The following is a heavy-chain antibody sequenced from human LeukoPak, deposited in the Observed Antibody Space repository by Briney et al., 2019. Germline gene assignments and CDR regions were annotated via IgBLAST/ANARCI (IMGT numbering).Heavy chain of an antibody. D-gene: IGHD2-15*01. CDR2: IGTAGDT. CDR1: GFTFSSYD. CDR3: ATSHGWWSFDY. Sequence: GGSLRLSCAASGFTFSSYDMHWVRQATGKGLEWVSAIGTAGDTYYPGSVKGRFTISRENAKNSLYLQMNSLRAEDTAVYYCATSHGWWSFDYWGQGTPVTVSS. V-gene: IGHV3-13*01. J-gene: IGHJ4*02.